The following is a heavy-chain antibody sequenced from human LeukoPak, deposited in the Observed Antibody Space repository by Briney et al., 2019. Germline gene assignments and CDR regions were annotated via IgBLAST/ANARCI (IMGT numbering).Heavy chain of an antibody. D-gene: IGHD4-17*01. Sequence: GGSLRLSCAASGFTFSDYYMSWIRQAPGKGLEWVSAISGSGGSTYYADSVKGRFTISRDSSKNTLYLQMNSLRAEDTAVYYCAKDQVTRDYAYFDYWGQGTLVTVSS. CDR2: ISGSGGST. CDR3: AKDQVTRDYAYFDY. J-gene: IGHJ4*02. CDR1: GFTFSDYY. V-gene: IGHV3-23*01.